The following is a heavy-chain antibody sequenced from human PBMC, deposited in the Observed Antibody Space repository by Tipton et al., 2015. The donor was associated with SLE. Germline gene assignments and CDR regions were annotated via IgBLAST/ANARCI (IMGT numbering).Heavy chain of an antibody. CDR1: GFTFSSYA. CDR3: AKDETMIVVENAFDI. J-gene: IGHJ3*02. V-gene: IGHV3-23*01. CDR2: ISGSGGST. D-gene: IGHD3-22*01. Sequence: SLRLSCAASGFTFSSYAVSWVRQAPGKGLEWVSAISGSGGSTYYADSVKGRFTISRDNSKNTLYLQMNSLRAEDTAVYYCAKDETMIVVENAFDIWGQGTMVTVSS.